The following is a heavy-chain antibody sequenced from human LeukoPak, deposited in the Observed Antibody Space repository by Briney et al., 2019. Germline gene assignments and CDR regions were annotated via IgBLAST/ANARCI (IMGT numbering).Heavy chain of an antibody. D-gene: IGHD6-19*01. Sequence: ASVKVSCKASGYTFTSYGISWVRQAPGQGLEWMGWISAYNGNTNYAQKLQGRVTMTTDTSTGTAYMELRSLRSDDTAVYYCARDGLYSSGWYGMDVWGQGTTVTVSS. CDR1: GYTFTSYG. V-gene: IGHV1-18*01. CDR2: ISAYNGNT. J-gene: IGHJ6*02. CDR3: ARDGLYSSGWYGMDV.